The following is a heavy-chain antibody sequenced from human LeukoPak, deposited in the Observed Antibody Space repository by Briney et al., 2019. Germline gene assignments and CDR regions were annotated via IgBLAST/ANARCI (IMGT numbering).Heavy chain of an antibody. CDR2: MNPNSGNT. Sequence: ASVKVSCKASGYTFTSYDINWVRQATGQGLEWMGWMNPNSGNTGYAQKFQGRVTMTRNTSIGTAYMELSSLRSEDTAVYYCARGLVAAAAVDYWGQGTLVTVSS. CDR1: GYTFTSYD. J-gene: IGHJ4*02. V-gene: IGHV1-8*01. CDR3: ARGLVAAAAVDY. D-gene: IGHD6-13*01.